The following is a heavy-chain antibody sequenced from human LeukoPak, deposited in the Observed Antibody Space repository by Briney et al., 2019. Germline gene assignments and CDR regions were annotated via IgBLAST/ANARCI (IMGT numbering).Heavy chain of an antibody. V-gene: IGHV4-59*11. Sequence: SETLSLTCNVSGESISSHYWSWTRQSPGKGLEWIGYVTNSGTTKFNPSLKSRVTISRDTSKNQISLRLSSVTAADTAVYYCARSYFAYYYYHMDVWGKGTTVTVSS. CDR1: GESISSHY. J-gene: IGHJ6*03. CDR2: VTNSGTT. D-gene: IGHD3-9*01. CDR3: ARSYFAYYYYHMDV.